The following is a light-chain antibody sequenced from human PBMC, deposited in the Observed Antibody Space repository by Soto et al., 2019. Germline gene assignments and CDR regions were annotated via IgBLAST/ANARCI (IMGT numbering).Light chain of an antibody. Sequence: QSVLTQPPSVSAAPGQRVTISCSGGRSNIGNYYVSWYHQLPGTAPKVLIFDNDKRPSGIPDRFSDSKSGTSATLAITGIQTGDGGEYSCGAWDDSLNVYLFGGGTKVTVL. CDR2: DND. CDR1: RSNIGNYY. J-gene: IGLJ1*01. V-gene: IGLV1-51*01. CDR3: GAWDDSLNVYL.